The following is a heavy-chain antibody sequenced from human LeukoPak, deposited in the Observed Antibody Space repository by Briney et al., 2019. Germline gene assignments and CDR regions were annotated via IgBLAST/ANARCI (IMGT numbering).Heavy chain of an antibody. J-gene: IGHJ4*02. CDR3: ARDPSRGLYYFDH. D-gene: IGHD3-10*01. Sequence: PGGSLRLSCAASGLIVSSNYMSWVRQAPGKGLEWASALYSGGSIYYADSVKGRFTISRDNSKNTLYLQMNSLRADDTAVYYCARDPSRGLYYFDHWGQGTLVTVSS. V-gene: IGHV3-53*01. CDR2: LYSGGSI. CDR1: GLIVSSNY.